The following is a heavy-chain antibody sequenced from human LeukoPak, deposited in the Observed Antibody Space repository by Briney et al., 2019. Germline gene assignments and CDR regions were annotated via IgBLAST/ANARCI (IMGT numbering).Heavy chain of an antibody. J-gene: IGHJ4*02. Sequence: PGGSLRLSCAASGFTFSSYGMHWVRQAPGKGLEWVAFIRYDGSNKYYADSVKGRFTISRDNSKNTLYLQTNSLRAEDTAVYYCAKQYSSSWYGNFDYWGQGTLVTVSS. CDR1: GFTFSSYG. V-gene: IGHV3-30*02. CDR2: IRYDGSNK. D-gene: IGHD6-13*01. CDR3: AKQYSSSWYGNFDY.